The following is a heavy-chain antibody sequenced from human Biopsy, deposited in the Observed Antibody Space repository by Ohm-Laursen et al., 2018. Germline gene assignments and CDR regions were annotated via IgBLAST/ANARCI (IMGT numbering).Heavy chain of an antibody. CDR2: IYFTGRT. J-gene: IGHJ2*01. CDR3: ASAGYNPDWNFDL. V-gene: IGHV4-59*12. Sequence: SETLSLTCTVSGGPIDSYYWSWIRQPPGKALEWIGYIYFTGRTSYNPSLKSRVTMSVNTSKKQFSLRLSSVTAADTAVYYCASAGYNPDWNFDLWGRGTRATVSS. D-gene: IGHD5-24*01. CDR1: GGPIDSYY.